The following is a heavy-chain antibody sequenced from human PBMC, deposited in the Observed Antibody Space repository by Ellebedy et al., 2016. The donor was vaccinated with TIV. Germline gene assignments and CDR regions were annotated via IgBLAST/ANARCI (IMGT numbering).Heavy chain of an antibody. CDR1: GYTFTGYY. Sequence: ASVKVSCKASGYTFTGYYMHWVRQVPGQGLEWMGWINPNSGGTKYAQNFQGWVTMTRDTSISTAYIELSRLTSDDTAMYYCARRGYSSDPYWAFDIWGQGTLVTVPS. CDR2: INPNSGGT. J-gene: IGHJ3*02. CDR3: ARRGYSSDPYWAFDI. V-gene: IGHV1-2*04. D-gene: IGHD6-19*01.